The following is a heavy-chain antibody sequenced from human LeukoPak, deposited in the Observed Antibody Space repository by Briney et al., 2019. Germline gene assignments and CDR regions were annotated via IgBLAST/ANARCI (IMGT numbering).Heavy chain of an antibody. CDR2: LSAYNGNT. V-gene: IGHV1-18*01. CDR3: AGRLGYSSGWYVNWCDP. CDR1: GYTFTSYV. J-gene: IGHJ5*02. D-gene: IGHD6-19*01. Sequence: ASVKVSCKASGYTFTSYVISWVRQAPGQGLEWMGWLSAYNGNTNYAQKLHGRVTMTTSTSTSTAYMELRSLRSDDTAVYYCAGRLGYSSGWYVNWCDPWGQGTLVTVSS.